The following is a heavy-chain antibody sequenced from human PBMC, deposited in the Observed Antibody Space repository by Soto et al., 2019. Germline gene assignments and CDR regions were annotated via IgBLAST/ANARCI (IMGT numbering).Heavy chain of an antibody. V-gene: IGHV3-21*01. J-gene: IGHJ6*02. CDR1: GFTFSSYS. CDR2: ISSSSSYI. Sequence: EVQLVESGGGLVKPGGSLRLSCAASGFTFSSYSMNWVRQAPGKGLEWVSSISSSSSYIYYADSGKGRFTISRDNAKNSLYLQMNSLRAEDTAVYYCARDGADILTGYYYYYGMDVWGQGTTVTVSS. CDR3: ARDGADILTGYYYYYGMDV. D-gene: IGHD3-9*01.